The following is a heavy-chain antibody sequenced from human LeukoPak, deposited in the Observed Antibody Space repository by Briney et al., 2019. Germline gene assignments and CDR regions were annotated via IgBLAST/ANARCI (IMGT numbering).Heavy chain of an antibody. J-gene: IGHJ4*02. D-gene: IGHD3-22*01. CDR3: ARGRVITMIPQGFDY. CDR1: GFTFSGYS. Sequence: GGSLRLSCTASGFTFSGYSMNWIRQAPGKGLEWVAVISYDGSNKYYADSVKGRFTISRDNSKNTLYLQMNSLRAEDTAVYYCARGRVITMIPQGFDYWGQGTLVTVSS. CDR2: ISYDGSNK. V-gene: IGHV3-30*03.